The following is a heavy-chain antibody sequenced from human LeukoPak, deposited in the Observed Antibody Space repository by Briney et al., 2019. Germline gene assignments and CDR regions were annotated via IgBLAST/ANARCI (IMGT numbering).Heavy chain of an antibody. V-gene: IGHV4-34*01. D-gene: IGHD2-2*01. Sequence: SETLSLTCAVYGGSFSGYYWSWIRQPPGKGLEWIGEINHSGSTNYNPSLKSRVTISVDTSKNQFSLKLSSVTAADTAVYYCARGRGAVVPAVATRLYYFDYWGQGTLVTVSS. CDR3: ARGRGAVVPAVATRLYYFDY. J-gene: IGHJ4*02. CDR1: GGSFSGYY. CDR2: INHSGST.